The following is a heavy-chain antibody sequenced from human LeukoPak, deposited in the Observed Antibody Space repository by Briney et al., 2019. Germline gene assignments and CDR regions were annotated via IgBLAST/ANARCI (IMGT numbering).Heavy chain of an antibody. V-gene: IGHV3-21*01. CDR2: ISGSSSYI. Sequence: GGSLSLSCAASGFTFSTYSMNWVRQAPGKGLEWVSSISGSSSYIHYADSVKGRFTISRDNAKNSLYLQMNSLRAEDTAVYYCASEGARLYGDPTDALDIWGQGTMVTVSS. CDR1: GFTFSTYS. D-gene: IGHD4-17*01. J-gene: IGHJ3*02. CDR3: ASEGARLYGDPTDALDI.